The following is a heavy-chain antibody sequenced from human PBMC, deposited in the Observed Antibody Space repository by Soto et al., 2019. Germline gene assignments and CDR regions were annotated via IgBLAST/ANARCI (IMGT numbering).Heavy chain of an antibody. CDR1: GGSVGSGSYY. D-gene: IGHD2-15*01. J-gene: IGHJ3*02. CDR2: IYYSGST. V-gene: IGHV4-61*01. Sequence: SETLSLTCTVSGGSVGSGSYYWSWIRQPPGKGLEWIGYIYYSGSTNYNPSLKSRVTISVDTSKNQFSLKLSSVTAADTAVYYCARGPRRIGYCSGGSCYGMVVQAFDIWGQGTMVTVSS. CDR3: ARGPRRIGYCSGGSCYGMVVQAFDI.